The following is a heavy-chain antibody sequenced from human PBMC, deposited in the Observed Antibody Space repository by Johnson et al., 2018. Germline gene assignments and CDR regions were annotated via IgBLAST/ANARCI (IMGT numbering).Heavy chain of an antibody. Sequence: QVQLVQSGGGVVRPGRSLRLSCAASGFTFSNYGMHWVRQAPGEGLEWVAVIWYDGSKKYYGDSVKGRFTISRDNSKNTLDLKMNSLGPEDTALYYSARDSGRRDYSFDSWGQGALVTVSA. D-gene: IGHD2-21*01. CDR2: IWYDGSKK. CDR3: ARDSGRRDYSFDS. J-gene: IGHJ4*02. CDR1: GFTFSNYG. V-gene: IGHV3-33*01.